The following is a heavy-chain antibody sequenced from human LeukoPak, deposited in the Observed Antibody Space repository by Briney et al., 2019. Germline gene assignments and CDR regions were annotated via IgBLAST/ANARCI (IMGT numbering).Heavy chain of an antibody. V-gene: IGHV4-34*01. CDR1: GFTFSSYS. J-gene: IGHJ4*02. CDR3: ARGALVTMVALYFDY. Sequence: GSLRLSCAASGFTFSSYSMNWVRQPPGKGLEWIGEINHSGSTNYNPSLKSRVTISVDTSKNQFSLKLSSVTAADTAVYYCARGALVTMVALYFDYWGQGTLVTVSS. CDR2: INHSGST. D-gene: IGHD3-10*01.